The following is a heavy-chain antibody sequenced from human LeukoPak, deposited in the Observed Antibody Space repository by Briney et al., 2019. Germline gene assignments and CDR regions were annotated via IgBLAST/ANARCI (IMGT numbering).Heavy chain of an antibody. Sequence: GGSLRLSCAPSGFIFSIYGMLWVRPAPGKGLEWEAVIWYDGSKKYYADSVKGRFTISRDNSKNTLYLQMNSLRAEDTAVHYCARDQVGAGAALDYWGQGTLVTVSS. CDR2: IWYDGSKK. CDR1: GFIFSIYG. D-gene: IGHD1-26*01. J-gene: IGHJ4*02. CDR3: ARDQVGAGAALDY. V-gene: IGHV3-33*01.